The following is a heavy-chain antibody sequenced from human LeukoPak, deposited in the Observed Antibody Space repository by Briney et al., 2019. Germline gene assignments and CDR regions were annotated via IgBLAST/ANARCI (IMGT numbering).Heavy chain of an antibody. J-gene: IGHJ2*01. CDR1: GGSISSSSYY. CDR2: IYYSGST. Sequence: SETLSLTCTVSGGSISSSSYYWGWIRQPPGKGLEWIGSIYYSGSTYYNPSLKSRVTISVDTSKNQFSLKLSSVTAADTAAYYCARLSTLNWYFDLWGRGTLVTVSS. V-gene: IGHV4-39*01. D-gene: IGHD1-1*01. CDR3: ARLSTLNWYFDL.